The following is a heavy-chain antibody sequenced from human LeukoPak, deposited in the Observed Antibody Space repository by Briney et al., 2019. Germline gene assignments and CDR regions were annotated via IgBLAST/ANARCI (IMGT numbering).Heavy chain of an antibody. V-gene: IGHV4-38-2*01. CDR1: GYSISSGYY. CDR2: IYHSGST. J-gene: IGHJ4*02. Sequence: SETLSLTCAVSGYSISSGYYWGWTRQPPGKGLGWIGSIYHSGSTYYNPSLKSRVTISVDTSKNQFSLKMSSVTAADTAVYYCASRLRFLDSDYWGQGTLVTVSS. CDR3: ASRLRFLDSDY. D-gene: IGHD3-3*01.